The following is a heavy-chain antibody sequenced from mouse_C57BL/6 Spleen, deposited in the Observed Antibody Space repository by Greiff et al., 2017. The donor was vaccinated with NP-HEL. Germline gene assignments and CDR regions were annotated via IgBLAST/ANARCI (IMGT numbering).Heavy chain of an antibody. CDR3: ARGPDYYGSSYDYYYAMDY. V-gene: IGHV1-18*01. CDR1: GYTFTDYN. J-gene: IGHJ4*01. CDR2: INPNNGGT. Sequence: VQLQQSGPELVKPGASVKIPCKASGYTFTDYNMDWVKQSHGKSLEWIGDINPNNGGTIYNQKFKGKATLTVDKSSSTAYMELRSLTSEDTAVYYCARGPDYYGSSYDYYYAMDYWGQGTSVTVSS. D-gene: IGHD1-1*01.